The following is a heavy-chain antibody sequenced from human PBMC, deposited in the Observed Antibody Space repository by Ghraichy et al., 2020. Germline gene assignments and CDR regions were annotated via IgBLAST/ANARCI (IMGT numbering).Heavy chain of an antibody. CDR2: INHSGST. CDR1: GGSFSGYY. V-gene: IGHV4-34*01. Sequence: SETLSLTCAVYGGSFSGYYWSWIRQPPGKGLEWIGEINHSGSTNYNPSLKSRVTISVDTSKNQFSLKLSSVTAADTAVYYCARGSFKSSSWGHYYYYYYMDVWGKGTTVTVSS. CDR3: ARGSFKSSSWGHYYYYYYMDV. D-gene: IGHD6-13*01. J-gene: IGHJ6*03.